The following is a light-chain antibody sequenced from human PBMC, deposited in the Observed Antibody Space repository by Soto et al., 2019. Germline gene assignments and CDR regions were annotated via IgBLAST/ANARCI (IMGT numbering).Light chain of an antibody. CDR1: QGISSD. CDR2: AAS. V-gene: IGKV1-8*01. J-gene: IGKJ4*01. Sequence: AIRMTQSPSSLSASTGDRVTITCRASQGISSDLAWYQQKPGKAPKLLIYAASTLRSGVPSRFSASGSGTDFTLTISRLQSEDFATYYCQQYDNYPLTFGGGTKVEI. CDR3: QQYDNYPLT.